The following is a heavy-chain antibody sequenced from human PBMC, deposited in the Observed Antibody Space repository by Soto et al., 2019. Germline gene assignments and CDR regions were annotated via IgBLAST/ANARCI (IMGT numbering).Heavy chain of an antibody. Sequence: ASVKVSCKASGGAFSSYAISWVRQAPGQGLEWMGGIIPIFGTANYAQKFQGRVTITADESTSTAYMELSSLRSEDTDVYYCARTYGGNSGWFDPWGQGTLVTV. D-gene: IGHD4-17*01. CDR3: ARTYGGNSGWFDP. V-gene: IGHV1-69*13. CDR2: IIPIFGTA. CDR1: GGAFSSYA. J-gene: IGHJ5*02.